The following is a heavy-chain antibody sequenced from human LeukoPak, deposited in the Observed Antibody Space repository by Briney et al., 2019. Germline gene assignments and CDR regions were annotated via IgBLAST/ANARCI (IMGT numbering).Heavy chain of an antibody. CDR1: GASISNSKSY. CDR2: ISYSVNT. Sequence: SETLSLTCTVSGASISNSKSYWGWIRQPPGEGLEWIGTISYSVNTLYNPSLKSRVTLSIDTSRNQFSLKLSSVTAADTAMYFCARRFSYGSGRYGVDVWGQGTTVTVSS. CDR3: ARRFSYGSGRYGVDV. D-gene: IGHD3-10*01. V-gene: IGHV4-39*01. J-gene: IGHJ6*02.